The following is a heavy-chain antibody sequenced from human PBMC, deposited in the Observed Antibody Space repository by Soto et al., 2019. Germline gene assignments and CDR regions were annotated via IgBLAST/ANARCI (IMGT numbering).Heavy chain of an antibody. Sequence: EVQLLESGGNLVQPWGSLRLSCAGSGFIFSNSAMNWGRQAPGKGMEWDSTISKSGDMKYYEDFVKGRFAISRDNYKNMVYVQMNSLGVEDTAIYFCATEVKTGSQPSWGQETLVIVSS. CDR3: ATEVKTGSQPS. V-gene: IGHV3-23*02. J-gene: IGHJ5*02. CDR1: GFIFSNSA. CDR2: ISKSGDMK. D-gene: IGHD1-26*01.